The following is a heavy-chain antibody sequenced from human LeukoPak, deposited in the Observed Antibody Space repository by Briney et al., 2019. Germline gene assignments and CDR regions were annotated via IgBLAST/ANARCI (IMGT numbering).Heavy chain of an antibody. D-gene: IGHD3-22*01. J-gene: IGHJ4*02. CDR3: ARDLGYDSSGYGFDY. CDR2: IYSGGST. Sequence: GGSLRLSCAASGFTVSSNYMSWVRQAPGKGLEWVSVIYSGGSTYYADSVKGRFTTSRDNSKNTLYLQMNSLRAEDTAVYYCARDLGYDSSGYGFDYWGQGTLVTVSS. CDR1: GFTVSSNY. V-gene: IGHV3-53*01.